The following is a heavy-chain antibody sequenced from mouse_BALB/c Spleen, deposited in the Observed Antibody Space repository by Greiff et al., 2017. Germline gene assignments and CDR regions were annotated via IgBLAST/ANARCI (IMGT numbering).Heavy chain of an antibody. CDR3: AREGGIYYDYPFAY. CDR1: GFTFSSYG. Sequence: EVKLVESGGGLVQPGGSLKLSCAASGFTFSSYGMSWVRQTPDKRLELVATINSNGGSTYYPDSVKGRFTISRDNAKNTLYLQMSSLKSEDTAMYYCAREGGIYYDYPFAYWGQGTLVTVSA. J-gene: IGHJ3*01. D-gene: IGHD2-4*01. CDR2: INSNGGST. V-gene: IGHV5-6-3*01.